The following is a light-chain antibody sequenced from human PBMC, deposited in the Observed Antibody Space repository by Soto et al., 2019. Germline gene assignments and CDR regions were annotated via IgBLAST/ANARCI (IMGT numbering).Light chain of an antibody. CDR1: QSISIY. CDR3: QHSYSTPWT. CDR2: AAS. J-gene: IGKJ1*01. V-gene: IGKV1-39*01. Sequence: IRMTQSPSSLSASIGDRVTITCRASQSISIYLNWYQQKPGKAPKLLIYAASSLQSGVPSRFSGSGSGTDFTLTISSLQPEDFATYYCQHSYSTPWTFGQGTKVDIK.